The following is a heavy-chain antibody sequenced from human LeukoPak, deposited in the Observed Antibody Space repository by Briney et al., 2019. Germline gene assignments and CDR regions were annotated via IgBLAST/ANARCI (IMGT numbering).Heavy chain of an antibody. CDR2: IRSKANSYAT. Sequence: GGSLRLSCATSGFTFSGSAIHWVRQASGKGLEWVGRIRSKANSYATTDVASVRGRFSISRDDSKNTAYQQMNSLKTEDTAVYYCTRPSYDSSVSGVVYWGQGTLVTVSS. CDR3: TRPSYDSSVSGVVY. CDR1: GFTFSGSA. J-gene: IGHJ4*02. D-gene: IGHD3-22*01. V-gene: IGHV3-73*01.